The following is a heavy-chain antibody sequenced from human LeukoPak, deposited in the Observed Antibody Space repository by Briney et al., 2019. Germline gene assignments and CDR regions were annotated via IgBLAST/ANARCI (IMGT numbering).Heavy chain of an antibody. V-gene: IGHV4-61*02. CDR3: AREVGSSSEA. CDR1: GGSISSGSYY. D-gene: IGHD6-6*01. CDR2: TYTSGST. J-gene: IGHJ5*02. Sequence: SETLSLTCTVSGGSISSGSYYWSWIRQPAGKGLEWIGRTYTSGSTNYNPSLKSRVTISVDTSKNQFSLKLSSVTAADTAVYYCAREVGSSSEAWGQGTLVTVSS.